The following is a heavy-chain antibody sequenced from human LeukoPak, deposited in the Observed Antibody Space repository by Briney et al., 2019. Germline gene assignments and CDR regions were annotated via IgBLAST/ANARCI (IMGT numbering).Heavy chain of an antibody. CDR3: ARQVGPDY. Sequence: GSLRLSCAASGFTFRNYAMAWFRQAPGKGLEWVSAISGSGANRYFADSVKGRFTISRDNSRNALYLQMNSLRAEDTAVYFCARQVGPDYWGQGTLFTVSS. J-gene: IGHJ4*02. V-gene: IGHV3-23*01. CDR2: ISGSGANR. CDR1: GFTFRNYA.